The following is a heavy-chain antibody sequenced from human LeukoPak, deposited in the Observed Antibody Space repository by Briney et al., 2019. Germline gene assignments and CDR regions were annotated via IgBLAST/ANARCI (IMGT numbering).Heavy chain of an antibody. V-gene: IGHV3-53*01. CDR1: GFTVSSNS. CDR2: IYSDNT. J-gene: IGHJ6*03. CDR3: ARGLFATYENYYMDV. Sequence: GGSLRLSCTVSGFTVSSNSMSWVRQSPGKGLEWVSFIYSDNTHYSDSVKGRFTISRDNSKNTLYLQMNSLRAEDTAVYYCARGLFATYENYYMDVWGKGTTVTVSS. D-gene: IGHD5-12*01.